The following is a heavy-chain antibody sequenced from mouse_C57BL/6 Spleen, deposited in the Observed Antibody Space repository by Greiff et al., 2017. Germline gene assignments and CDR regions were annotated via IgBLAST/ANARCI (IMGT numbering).Heavy chain of an antibody. CDR1: GYAFSSSW. CDR3: ARGGREDFLDY. CDR2: IYPGDGDT. D-gene: IGHD3-3*01. J-gene: IGHJ2*01. Sequence: QVQLKQSGPELVKPGASVKISCKASGYAFSSSWMNWVKQRPGKGLEWIGRIYPGDGDTNYNGKFKGKATLTADKSSSTAYMQLSSLTSEDSAVYFCARGGREDFLDYWGQGTTLTVSS. V-gene: IGHV1-82*01.